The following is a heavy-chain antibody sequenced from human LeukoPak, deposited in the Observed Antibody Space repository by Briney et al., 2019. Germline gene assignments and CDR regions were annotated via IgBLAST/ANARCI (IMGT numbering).Heavy chain of an antibody. D-gene: IGHD4-17*01. CDR1: RGSISSYY. J-gene: IGHJ2*01. Sequence: SETLSLTCTVSRGSISSYYWSWIRQPPGKGLEWIGYIYYSGSTNYNPSLKSRVTISVDTSKNQFSLELSSVTAADTAVYYCARVSTVTFYWYFDLWGRGTLVTVSS. CDR2: IYYSGST. V-gene: IGHV4-59*01. CDR3: ARVSTVTFYWYFDL.